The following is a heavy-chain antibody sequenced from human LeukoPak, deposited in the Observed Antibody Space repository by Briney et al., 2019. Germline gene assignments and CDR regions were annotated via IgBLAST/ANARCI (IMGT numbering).Heavy chain of an antibody. Sequence: TGGSLRLFCAASGFTVSSNYMSWVRQAPGKGLEWVSVIYSGGSTYYADSVKGRFTISRDNSKNTLYLQMNSLRAEDTAVYYCARDISGSDGYWGQGTLVTVSS. J-gene: IGHJ4*02. D-gene: IGHD3-10*01. V-gene: IGHV3-53*01. CDR3: ARDISGSDGY. CDR1: GFTVSSNY. CDR2: IYSGGST.